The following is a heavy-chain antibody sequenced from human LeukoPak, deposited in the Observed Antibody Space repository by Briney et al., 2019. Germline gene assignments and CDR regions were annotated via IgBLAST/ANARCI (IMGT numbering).Heavy chain of an antibody. CDR2: IYSGGST. J-gene: IGHJ4*02. Sequence: GGSLRLSCAASGFTVSSNYMSWVRQAPGKGLEWVSVIYSGGSTYYADSVKGRFTISRDNSKNTLYLQMDSLRAEDTAVYYCARLRNYYGSGSGDYWGQGTLVTVSS. D-gene: IGHD3-10*01. V-gene: IGHV3-66*02. CDR1: GFTVSSNY. CDR3: ARLRNYYGSGSGDY.